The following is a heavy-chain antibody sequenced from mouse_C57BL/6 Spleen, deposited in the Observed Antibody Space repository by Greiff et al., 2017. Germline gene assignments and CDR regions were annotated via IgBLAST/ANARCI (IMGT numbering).Heavy chain of an antibody. CDR1: GYAFSSSW. CDR3: ARGNLLFYAMDY. J-gene: IGHJ4*01. V-gene: IGHV1-82*01. Sequence: VKLMESGPELVKPGASVKISCKASGYAFSSSWMNWVKQRPGKGLEWIGRIYPGDGDTNYNGKFKGKATLTADKSSSTAYMQLSSLTSEDSAVYFCARGNLLFYAMDYWGQGTSGTVSS. D-gene: IGHD2-1*01. CDR2: IYPGDGDT.